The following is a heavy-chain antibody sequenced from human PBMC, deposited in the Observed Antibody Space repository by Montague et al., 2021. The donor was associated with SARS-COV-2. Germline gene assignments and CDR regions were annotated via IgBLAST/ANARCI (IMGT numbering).Heavy chain of an antibody. CDR1: GDSVSSKSVA. Sequence: CAISGDSVSSKSVAWNWIRQSPSRGLEWLGRTYYRSKWDSDYAESVKRRLVITPDTSKNQVSLQLNPVIPEDTAVYFCASSGITVTGLDAFDIWGQGTMVTVSS. D-gene: IGHD6-19*01. V-gene: IGHV6-1*01. CDR2: TYYRSKWDS. CDR3: ASSGITVTGLDAFDI. J-gene: IGHJ3*02.